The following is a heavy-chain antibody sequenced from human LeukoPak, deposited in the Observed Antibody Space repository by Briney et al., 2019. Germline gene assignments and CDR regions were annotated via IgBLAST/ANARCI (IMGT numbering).Heavy chain of an antibody. Sequence: PSQTLSLTCTVSGGSISSGDHYWSWLRQPPGTGLEWIGHIYYTGSTSYNPSLKSPVIISVDTSKNQFSLKLSSVTATDTGVYYCARESLRYCSAGSCSPFDSWGQGTLVTVSS. CDR2: IYYTGST. J-gene: IGHJ4*02. CDR1: GGSISSGDHY. CDR3: ARESLRYCSAGSCSPFDS. D-gene: IGHD2-15*01. V-gene: IGHV4-30-4*01.